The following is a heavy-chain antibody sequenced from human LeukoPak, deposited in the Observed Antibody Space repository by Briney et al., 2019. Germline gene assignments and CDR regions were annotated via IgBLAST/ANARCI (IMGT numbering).Heavy chain of an antibody. CDR2: IYYSGST. Sequence: PSETLSLTCTVSGGSISSYYLSWIRQPPGKGLEWMGYIYYSGSTNYNPSLKSRGTISLDTSKNQFSLKLSSVTAADTAVYYCARAITMVRGRPFDYWGQGTLVTVSS. CDR3: ARAITMVRGRPFDY. CDR1: GGSISSYY. D-gene: IGHD3-10*01. V-gene: IGHV4-59*08. J-gene: IGHJ4*02.